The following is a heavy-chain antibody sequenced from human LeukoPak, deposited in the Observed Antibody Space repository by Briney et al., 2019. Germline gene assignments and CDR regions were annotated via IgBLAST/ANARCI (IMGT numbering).Heavy chain of an antibody. V-gene: IGHV3-11*06. D-gene: IGHD5-24*01. CDR3: ARDYKYAFDN. Sequence: EWISYIGIDSGNTNYADSVKGRFTISGDKAKNSLYLQMNSLRVEDTAVYYCARDYKYAFDNWGQGTLVTVSP. J-gene: IGHJ4*02. CDR2: IGIDSGNT.